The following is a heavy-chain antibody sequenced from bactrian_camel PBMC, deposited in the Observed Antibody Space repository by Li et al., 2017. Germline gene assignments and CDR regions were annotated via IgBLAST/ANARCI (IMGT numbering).Heavy chain of an antibody. D-gene: IGHD3*01. CDR2: SAIGLAYR. J-gene: IGHJ6*01. CDR1: GVIWSMYA. Sequence: QVQLVESGGGTAQAGGSLRLSCTASGVIWSMYAVGWFRQVPEGEREGIAASAIGLAYRYLGDSVKGRFDVIRDSASNTLYLQMNDLRPGDTAMYYCAADLRGGPRCYGRVRGEILVTGARGPRSPAP. CDR3: AADLRGGPRCYGRVRGEILVT. V-gene: IGHV3S54*01.